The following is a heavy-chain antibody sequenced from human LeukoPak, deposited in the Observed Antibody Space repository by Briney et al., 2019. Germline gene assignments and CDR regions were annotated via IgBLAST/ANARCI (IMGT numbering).Heavy chain of an antibody. V-gene: IGHV4-59*01. J-gene: IGHJ5*02. CDR1: GGSISSYY. CDR2: IYYSGST. Sequence: SETLSLTCTVSGGSISSYYWSWIRQPPGKGLEWIGYIYYSGSTNYNPSLKSRVTISVDTSKNQFSLKLSSVTAADTAVYYCASFRGSSPGGLSWFDPWGQGTLVTVSS. CDR3: ASFRGSSPGGLSWFDP. D-gene: IGHD6-13*01.